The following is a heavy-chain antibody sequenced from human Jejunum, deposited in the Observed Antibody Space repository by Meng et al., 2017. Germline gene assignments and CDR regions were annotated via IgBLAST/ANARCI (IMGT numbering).Heavy chain of an antibody. CDR1: GYSLSSGYY. Sequence: SETLSLTCAVSGYSLSSGYYWVWIRQPPGKGLEYIGSFYRSGDTYYNPSLKSRVTISVDTSKNQFSLNLSSVTAADTAVYYCARHYGTSGYFFRSPIDCWGQGTLVTVSS. D-gene: IGHD3-22*01. CDR2: FYRSGDT. J-gene: IGHJ4*02. CDR3: ARHYGTSGYFFRSPIDC. V-gene: IGHV4-38-2*01.